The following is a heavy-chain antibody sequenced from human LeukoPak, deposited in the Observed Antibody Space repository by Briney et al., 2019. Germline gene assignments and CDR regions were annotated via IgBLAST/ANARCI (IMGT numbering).Heavy chain of an antibody. V-gene: IGHV3-23*01. CDR3: AKDATSSWHQNWFDP. CDR1: GPTLSSYA. CDR2: ISGSGGST. J-gene: IGHJ5*02. Sequence: GGSLRLSCAGSGPTLSSYAVNWVRQAPGKGLEWVSVISGSGGSTHYADSVKGRFTVSRDNSKDTVYLQMNSLRAEDTAVYYCAKDATSSWHQNWFDPWGQGTLVTVSS. D-gene: IGHD6-13*01.